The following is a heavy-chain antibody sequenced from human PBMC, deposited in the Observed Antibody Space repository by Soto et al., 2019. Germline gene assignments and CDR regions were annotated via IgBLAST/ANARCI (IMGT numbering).Heavy chain of an antibody. Sequence: ASVKVSCKASGYTFTGYYMHWVRQAPGQGLEWMGWISGYNGDTSYAQNFQGRVTMTTDTSTNTAYMELRSLRSDDTAVYYCARSGDGNWFDPWGQGTLVTVSS. CDR1: GYTFTGYY. CDR2: ISGYNGDT. CDR3: ARSGDGNWFDP. D-gene: IGHD4-17*01. J-gene: IGHJ5*02. V-gene: IGHV1-18*04.